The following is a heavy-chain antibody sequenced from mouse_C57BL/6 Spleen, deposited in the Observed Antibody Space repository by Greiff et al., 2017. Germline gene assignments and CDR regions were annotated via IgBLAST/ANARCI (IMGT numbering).Heavy chain of an antibody. V-gene: IGHV3-6*01. J-gene: IGHJ4*01. CDR1: GYSITSGYY. Sequence: EVHLVESGPGLVKPSQSLSLTCSVTGYSITSGYYWNWIRQFPGNKLEWMGYISYDGSNNYNPSLKNRISITRGTTKNQFFLKLNSVTTEATATYYCARYRYYGSSYVGGAMDYWGQGTSVTVSS. CDR3: ARYRYYGSSYVGGAMDY. CDR2: ISYDGSN. D-gene: IGHD1-1*01.